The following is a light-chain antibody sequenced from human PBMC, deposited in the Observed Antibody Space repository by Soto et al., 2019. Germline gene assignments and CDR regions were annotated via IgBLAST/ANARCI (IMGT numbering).Light chain of an antibody. Sequence: EIVLTQSPGPLSLSPGERATLSCRASQSVNNNYLAWYQQKPGQAPRLLIYGASTRATGISDRFSGSGSGTDFTLTISRLEPEDVGVFYCHLYNRSPYNFGQGTKLEIK. V-gene: IGKV3-20*01. CDR1: QSVNNNY. CDR2: GAS. J-gene: IGKJ2*01. CDR3: HLYNRSPYN.